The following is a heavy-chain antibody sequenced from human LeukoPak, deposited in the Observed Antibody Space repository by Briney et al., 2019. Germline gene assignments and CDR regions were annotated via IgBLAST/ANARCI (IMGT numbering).Heavy chain of an antibody. J-gene: IGHJ4*02. CDR1: GFTFSSYA. CDR3: ARGDGYDSFKPYTFDY. D-gene: IGHD5-12*01. Sequence: PGGSLRLSCAASGFTFSSYAMSWVRQAPGKGLEWVSAISGSGGSTYYADSVKGRFTISRDNSKNTLYLQMNSLRAEDTAVYYCARGDGYDSFKPYTFDYWGQGTLVTVSS. V-gene: IGHV3-23*01. CDR2: ISGSGGST.